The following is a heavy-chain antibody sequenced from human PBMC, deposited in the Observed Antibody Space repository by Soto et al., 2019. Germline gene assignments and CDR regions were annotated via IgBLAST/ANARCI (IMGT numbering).Heavy chain of an antibody. V-gene: IGHV3-21*06. CDR3: ARESEDLTSNFDY. CDR2: ISSTTNYI. CDR1: VFTFTRYS. J-gene: IGHJ4*02. Sequence: GGSLRLSCAASVFTFTRYSMNWVRQAPGKGPEWVSSISSTTNYIYYGDSMKGRFTISRDNAKNSLYLEMNSLRAEDTAVYYCARESEDLTSNFDYWGQGALVTVSS.